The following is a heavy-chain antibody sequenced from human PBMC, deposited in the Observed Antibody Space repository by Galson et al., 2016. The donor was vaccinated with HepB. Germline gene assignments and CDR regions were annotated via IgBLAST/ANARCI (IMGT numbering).Heavy chain of an antibody. D-gene: IGHD2-2*01. V-gene: IGHV1-69*13. Sequence: SVKVSCKASGGSINTYAISWLRQAPGQGPEWLGGIIPISGTASYTQRLLGRFTITADESTNTAYMELSSLRPEDTAVYYCARDYCCSTNCDANRPDRYNWFDPWGQGTLVTVAS. CDR2: IIPISGTA. CDR3: ARDYCCSTNCDANRPDRYNWFDP. CDR1: GGSINTYA. J-gene: IGHJ5*02.